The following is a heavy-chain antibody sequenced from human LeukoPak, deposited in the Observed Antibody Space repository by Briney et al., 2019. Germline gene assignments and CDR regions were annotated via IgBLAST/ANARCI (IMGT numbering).Heavy chain of an antibody. V-gene: IGHV4-59*01. J-gene: IGHJ4*02. D-gene: IGHD3-9*01. CDR2: IYYSGST. Sequence: SETLSLTCTVSGGSISSYYWSWIRQPPGKGLEWIGYIYYSGSTNYNPSLKSRVTISVDTSKNQFSLKLSSVTAADTAVYYCARFQEGLTGHYHFDYWGQGTLVTVSS. CDR3: ARFQEGLTGHYHFDY. CDR1: GGSISSYY.